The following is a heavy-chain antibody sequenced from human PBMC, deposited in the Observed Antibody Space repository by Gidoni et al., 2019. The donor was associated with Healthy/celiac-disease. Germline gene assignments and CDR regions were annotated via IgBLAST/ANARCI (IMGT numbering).Heavy chain of an antibody. Sequence: QVQLQESGPGLVKPSETLSLTCTVSGGPISSYYWSWIRQPPGKGLEWIGYIYYSGSTNYNPSLKSRVTISVDTSKNQFSLKLSSVTAADTAVYYCARVYYYDSSGFDAFDIWGQGTMVTVSS. D-gene: IGHD3-22*01. CDR1: GGPISSYY. CDR3: ARVYYYDSSGFDAFDI. V-gene: IGHV4-59*01. J-gene: IGHJ3*02. CDR2: IYYSGST.